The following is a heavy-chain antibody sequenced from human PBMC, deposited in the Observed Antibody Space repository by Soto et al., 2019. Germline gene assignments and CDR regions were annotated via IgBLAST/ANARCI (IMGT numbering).Heavy chain of an antibody. V-gene: IGHV1-69*01. CDR1: GGTFSSYA. D-gene: IGHD2-2*01. J-gene: IGHJ6*02. CDR3: ARGGRSTSFPGLGLTGDDYYYYYGMDV. Sequence: QVQLVQSGAEVKKPGSSVKVSCKASGGTFSSYAISWVRQAPGQGLEWMGGIIPIFGTANYAQKFQGRVTITADESTSTAYMELSSLRSEDPAVYYCARGGRSTSFPGLGLTGDDYYYYYGMDVWGQGTTVTVSS. CDR2: IIPIFGTA.